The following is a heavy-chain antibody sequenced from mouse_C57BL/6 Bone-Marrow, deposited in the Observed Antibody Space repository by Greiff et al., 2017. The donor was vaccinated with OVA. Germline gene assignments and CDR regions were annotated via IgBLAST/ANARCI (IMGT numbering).Heavy chain of an antibody. J-gene: IGHJ4*01. Sequence: EVMLVESGGGLVKPGGSLKLSCAASGFTFSDYGMHWVRQAPEKGLEWVAYISSGSSPIYYADTVKGRFTSTRDKANNTLFLQMPSLRSEDTAMYYCAREGSNWVYAMDYWGQGTSVTVSS. CDR3: AREGSNWVYAMDY. CDR1: GFTFSDYG. CDR2: ISSGSSPI. D-gene: IGHD4-1*01. V-gene: IGHV5-17*01.